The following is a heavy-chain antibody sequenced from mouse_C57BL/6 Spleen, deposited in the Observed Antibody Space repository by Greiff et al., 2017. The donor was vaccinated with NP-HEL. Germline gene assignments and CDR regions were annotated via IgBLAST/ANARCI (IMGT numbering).Heavy chain of an antibody. CDR2: IYPGDGDT. Sequence: QVQLQQSGAELVKPGASVKISCKASGYAFSSYWMNWVKQRPGKGLEWIGQIYPGDGDTNYNGKFKGKATLTADKSSSTAYMQLSSLTSEDSAVYFCARASFYYYYFDYWGQGTTLTVSS. D-gene: IGHD1-1*01. V-gene: IGHV1-80*01. CDR1: GYAFSSYW. CDR3: ARASFYYYYFDY. J-gene: IGHJ2*01.